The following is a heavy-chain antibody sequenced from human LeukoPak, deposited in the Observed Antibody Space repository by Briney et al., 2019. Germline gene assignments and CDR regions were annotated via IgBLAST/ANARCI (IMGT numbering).Heavy chain of an antibody. Sequence: ASVKVSCKASGYTFTSYYMHWVRHAPGQGLEWMGIINLSGGSTSYAQKFQGRVTMTRDMSTSTVYMELSSLRSEDTAVYYCARGDSSGCYDYWGQGTLVTVSS. CDR2: INLSGGST. V-gene: IGHV1-46*01. D-gene: IGHD6-19*01. CDR3: ARGDSSGCYDY. CDR1: GYTFTSYY. J-gene: IGHJ4*02.